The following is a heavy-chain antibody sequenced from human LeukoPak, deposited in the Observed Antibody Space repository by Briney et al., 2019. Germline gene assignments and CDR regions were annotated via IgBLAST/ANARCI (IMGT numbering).Heavy chain of an antibody. J-gene: IGHJ5*02. V-gene: IGHV4-38-2*02. CDR1: GYSISSGYR. D-gene: IGHD2-2*01. CDR3: ARDPRWLTPDCTSTSCYENYFDP. Sequence: SETLSLTCAVSGYSISSGYRWAWIRPSPGKGLEWIGSIFHSGSAHYNPSLKSRVTISVETSNNQFSLKMYSVTAADTAVYYCARDPRWLTPDCTSTSCYENYFDPWGQGTLVTVSS. CDR2: IFHSGSA.